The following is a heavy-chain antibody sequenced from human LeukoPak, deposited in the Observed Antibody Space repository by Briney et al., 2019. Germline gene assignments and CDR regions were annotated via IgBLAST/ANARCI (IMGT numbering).Heavy chain of an antibody. D-gene: IGHD3-22*01. V-gene: IGHV4-31*03. CDR3: ARELVISSSWFDP. CDR2: IYYSGST. J-gene: IGHJ5*02. Sequence: SETLSLTCTVSGGSISSGGYYWSWIRQHPGKGLEWIGYIYYSGSTYYNPSLKSRVTISVDTSKNQFSLKLSSVTAADTTVYYCARELVISSSWFDPWGQGILVTVSS. CDR1: GGSISSGGYY.